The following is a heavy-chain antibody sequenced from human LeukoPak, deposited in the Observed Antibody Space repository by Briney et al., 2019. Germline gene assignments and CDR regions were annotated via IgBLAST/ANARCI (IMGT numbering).Heavy chain of an antibody. Sequence: GGSLRLSCAASGFAFSDYAMNWVRQAPGKGLEWVSSINENDDGTSYADSVKGRFTISRDNSRNTLYLQMNSLRGDDTAVYYCAKDVGKWESLHFFDYWGQGTLVTVSS. CDR2: INENDDGT. CDR3: AKDVGKWESLHFFDY. J-gene: IGHJ4*02. V-gene: IGHV3-23*01. D-gene: IGHD1-26*01. CDR1: GFAFSDYA.